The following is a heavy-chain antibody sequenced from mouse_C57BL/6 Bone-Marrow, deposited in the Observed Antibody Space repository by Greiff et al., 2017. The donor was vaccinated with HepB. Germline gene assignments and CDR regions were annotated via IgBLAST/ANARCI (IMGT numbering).Heavy chain of an antibody. V-gene: IGHV1-52*01. CDR1: GYTFTSYW. J-gene: IGHJ2*01. CDR3: ARGGGYGVFFDY. Sequence: VQLQQPGAELVRPGSSVKLSCKASGYTFTSYWMHWVKQRPIQGLEWIGNIDPSDSETHYNQKFKDKATLTVDKSSSTAYMQLSSLTSEDSAVYYCARGGGYGVFFDYWGQGTTLTVSS. CDR2: IDPSDSET. D-gene: IGHD3-1*01.